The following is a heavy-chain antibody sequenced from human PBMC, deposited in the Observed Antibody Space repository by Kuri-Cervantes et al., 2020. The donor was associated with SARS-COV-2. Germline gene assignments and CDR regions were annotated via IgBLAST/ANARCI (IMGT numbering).Heavy chain of an antibody. V-gene: IGHV4-59*01. CDR2: IYYSGST. CDR1: GGSISSYY. CDR3: AREVEGSDAFDI. J-gene: IGHJ3*02. Sequence: SEILSLTCTISGGSISSYYWSWIRQPPGKGLKWIGYIYYSGSTNYNPSLKSRVTISVDTSKNQFSLKPSSVTAADTAVYYCAREVEGSDAFDIWGQGTMVTVSS.